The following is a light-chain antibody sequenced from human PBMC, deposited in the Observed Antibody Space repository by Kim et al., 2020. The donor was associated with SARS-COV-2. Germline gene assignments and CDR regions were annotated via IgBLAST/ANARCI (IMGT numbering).Light chain of an antibody. CDR1: SSDVGGYNY. J-gene: IGLJ3*02. Sequence: GQSVTLSCTGTSSDVGGYNYVSWYQQHPAKAPKLMIYDVSKRPSGVPDRFSGSKSGNTASLTISGLQAEDEADYYCCSYAGSYTWVFGGGTQLTVL. CDR3: CSYAGSYTWV. CDR2: DVS. V-gene: IGLV2-11*01.